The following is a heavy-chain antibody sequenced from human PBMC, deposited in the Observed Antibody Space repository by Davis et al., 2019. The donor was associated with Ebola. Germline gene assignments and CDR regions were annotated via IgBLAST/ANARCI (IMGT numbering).Heavy chain of an antibody. CDR1: GFTFNTDA. V-gene: IGHV3-23*01. J-gene: IGHJ4*02. CDR2: ISSSGTVT. D-gene: IGHD3-22*01. CDR3: TKGDRDYSSSPFDY. Sequence: GESLKISCAASGFTFNTDAMGWVRQPPGKGLEWISSISSSGTVTYYADSVKGRFTISRDSSKNTLDLQMNSLRAEDTALSSCTKGDRDYSSSPFDYWGQGTLVTLSS.